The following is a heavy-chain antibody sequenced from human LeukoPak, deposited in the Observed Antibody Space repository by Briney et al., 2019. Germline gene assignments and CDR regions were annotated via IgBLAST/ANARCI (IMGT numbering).Heavy chain of an antibody. CDR2: IIPIFGTA. V-gene: IGHV1-69*05. D-gene: IGHD3-22*01. CDR3: ARVSEDGYRSGYYSY. CDR1: GGTFSSYA. Sequence: SVKVSCKASGGTFSSYAISWVRQAPGQGLEWMGRIIPIFGTANYAQKFQGRVTITTDESTSTAYMELSSLRSGDAAVYYCARVSEDGYRSGYYSYWGQGTLVTVSS. J-gene: IGHJ4*02.